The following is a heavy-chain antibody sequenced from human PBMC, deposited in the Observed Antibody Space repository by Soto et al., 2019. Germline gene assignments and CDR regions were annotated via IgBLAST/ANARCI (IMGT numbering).Heavy chain of an antibody. D-gene: IGHD1-1*01. CDR2: IIPIFDTT. V-gene: IGHV1-69*13. Sequence: GASVKVSCKASGGTFSSYAISWVRQAPGQGLEWMGGIIPIFDTTNYAQKFQGRVTITADESTSTAYMELSSLRAEDTAVYYCAREFQTGTYYYYGMDVWGQGTTVTVSS. CDR1: GGTFSSYA. J-gene: IGHJ6*02. CDR3: AREFQTGTYYYYGMDV.